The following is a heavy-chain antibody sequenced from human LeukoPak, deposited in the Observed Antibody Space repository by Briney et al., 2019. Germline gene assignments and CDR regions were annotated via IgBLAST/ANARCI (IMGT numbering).Heavy chain of an antibody. Sequence: SGRSLRLSCVVSGFTVSSSYMSWVRQAPGKGLEWVSIIYSGVGTYYADSVKGRFTISRDNSKNTLYLQMNSLRAEDTAVYYCARVYGDPSYYFDYWGQGTLVTVSS. D-gene: IGHD4-17*01. CDR1: GFTVSSSY. CDR3: ARVYGDPSYYFDY. J-gene: IGHJ4*02. V-gene: IGHV3-53*01. CDR2: IYSGVGT.